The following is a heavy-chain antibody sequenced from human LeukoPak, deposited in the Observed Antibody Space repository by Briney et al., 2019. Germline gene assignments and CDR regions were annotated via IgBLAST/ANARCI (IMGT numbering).Heavy chain of an antibody. CDR1: GGSISSGSYY. V-gene: IGHV4-61*02. CDR2: IYTSGST. J-gene: IGHJ5*02. Sequence: SQTLSLTCTVSGGSISSGSYYWSWIRQPAGKGLEWIGRIYTSGSTNYNPSLKSRVTISVDTSKNQFSLKLSSVTAADTAVYYCARVALRYFEGWFDPWGQGTLVTVSS. D-gene: IGHD3-9*01. CDR3: ARVALRYFEGWFDP.